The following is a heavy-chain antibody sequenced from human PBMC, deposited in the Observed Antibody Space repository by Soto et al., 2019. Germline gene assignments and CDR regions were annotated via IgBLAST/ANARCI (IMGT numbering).Heavy chain of an antibody. J-gene: IGHJ4*02. D-gene: IGHD5-12*01. Sequence: GGSLRLSCAASGFTFSSYAMSWVRQAPGKGLEWVSAISGSGGSTYYADSVKGRFTISRDNSKNKLYLQMNSLRAEDTAVYYCAKAVGDGYNAFDYWGQGTLVTVSS. CDR1: GFTFSSYA. V-gene: IGHV3-23*01. CDR2: ISGSGGST. CDR3: AKAVGDGYNAFDY.